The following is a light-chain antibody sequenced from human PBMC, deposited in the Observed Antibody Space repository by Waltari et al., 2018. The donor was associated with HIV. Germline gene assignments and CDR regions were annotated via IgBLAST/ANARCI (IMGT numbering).Light chain of an antibody. J-gene: IGKJ3*01. CDR3: LHYKYYPFT. CDR1: QSITSS. V-gene: IGKV1-5*03. Sequence: DTQMTQSPSTLSASIGDRVTISCRVSQSITSSLAWYQQKPGKAPKLLVYGASTLPSGVPSKFSGSGSGTEFTLTISSLQPDDFATYYCLHYKYYPFTFGPGTKVDIK. CDR2: GAS.